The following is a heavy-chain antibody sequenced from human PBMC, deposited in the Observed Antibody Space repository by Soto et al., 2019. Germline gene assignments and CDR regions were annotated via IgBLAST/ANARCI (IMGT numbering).Heavy chain of an antibody. V-gene: IGHV3-30*18. D-gene: IGHD3-16*01. CDR1: GFIFSAYG. CDR2: ISYDGSNK. CDR3: AKEGALGGFDY. Sequence: QVQLVESGGGVVQPGRSLRLSCAASGFIFSAYGMHWVRQAPGKGLEWVALISYDGSNKDYADSVKGRFTISRDNSKNTLYLQMNSLRAEDTAVYYCAKEGALGGFDYWGQGTLVTVSS. J-gene: IGHJ4*02.